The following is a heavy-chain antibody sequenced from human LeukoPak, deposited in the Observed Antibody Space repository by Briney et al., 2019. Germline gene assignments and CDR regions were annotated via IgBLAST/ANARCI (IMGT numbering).Heavy chain of an antibody. Sequence: PGGSLRLSCAASGFTFSSYSMNWVRQAPGKGLEWVSSISSSSYIYYADSVKGRFTISRDNAKNSLYLQMNSLRAEDTAVYYCARDRPWWELLFVGFYFDYWGQGTLVTVSS. D-gene: IGHD1-26*01. J-gene: IGHJ4*02. CDR3: ARDRPWWELLFVGFYFDY. V-gene: IGHV3-21*01. CDR1: GFTFSSYS. CDR2: ISSSSYI.